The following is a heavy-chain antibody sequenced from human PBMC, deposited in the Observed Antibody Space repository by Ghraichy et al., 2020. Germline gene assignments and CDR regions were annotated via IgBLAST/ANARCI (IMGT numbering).Heavy chain of an antibody. CDR1: GFTFSDYY. CDR2: ISSSGSTI. Sequence: GGSLRLSCAASGFTFSDYYMSWIRQAPGKGLEWVSYISSSGSTIYYADSVKGRFTISRDNAKNSLYLQMNSLRAEDTAVYYCARDDYIWGSQNNFDYWGQGTLVTVSS. CDR3: ARDDYIWGSQNNFDY. D-gene: IGHD3-16*01. V-gene: IGHV3-11*01. J-gene: IGHJ4*02.